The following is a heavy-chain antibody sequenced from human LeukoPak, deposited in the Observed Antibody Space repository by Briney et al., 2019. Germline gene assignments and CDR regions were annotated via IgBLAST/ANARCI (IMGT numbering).Heavy chain of an antibody. CDR2: ISAYNGNT. V-gene: IGHV1-18*01. Sequence: ASVKVSCKASGGTFSSYAISWVRQAPGQGLEWMGWISAYNGNTNYAQKLQGRVTMTTDTSTSTAYMELRSLRSDDTAVYYCARGRYYDILTGLDYWGQGTLVTVSS. J-gene: IGHJ4*02. D-gene: IGHD3-9*01. CDR1: GGTFSSYA. CDR3: ARGRYYDILTGLDY.